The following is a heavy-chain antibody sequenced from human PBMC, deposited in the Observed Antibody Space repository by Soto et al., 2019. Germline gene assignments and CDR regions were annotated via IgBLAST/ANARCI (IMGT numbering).Heavy chain of an antibody. D-gene: IGHD6-19*01. CDR1: GCSNNSGDYY. CDR3: ARARRIAVAGGIPIFDY. V-gene: IGHV4-30-4*01. J-gene: IGHJ4*02. Sequence: SETLSLTCTVSGCSNNSGDYYWSWIRKPTGKGLEWIVYICDSGSTYDNPSLKRLATISVDTTNNQFPLKLSSVTAADTAVYYCARARRIAVAGGIPIFDYWGKGTLVTV. CDR2: ICDSGST.